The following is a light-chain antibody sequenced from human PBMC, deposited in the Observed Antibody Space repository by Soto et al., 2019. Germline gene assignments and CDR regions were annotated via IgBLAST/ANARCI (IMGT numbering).Light chain of an antibody. J-gene: IGLJ1*01. V-gene: IGLV2-14*03. Sequence: QSVLTQPASVSGTPGQSITISCTGTSSDVGAYNYVSWYQQYPGKAPKLIIYDVSNRPSGVSCRFSGSKSGNTASLTISELQAEDEADHYCNSYAGTSYVFGTGTKVTVL. CDR3: NSYAGTSYV. CDR2: DVS. CDR1: SSDVGAYNY.